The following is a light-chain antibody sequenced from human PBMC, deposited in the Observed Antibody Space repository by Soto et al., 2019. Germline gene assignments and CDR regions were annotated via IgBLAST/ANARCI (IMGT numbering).Light chain of an antibody. CDR3: QQGHNWPLT. V-gene: IGKV3-15*01. CDR2: SAS. J-gene: IGKJ2*01. Sequence: EIVMTQSPATLSVSPGERATLSCRASQSISSELAWYQQKPGQPPRLLSYSASTRATGVPAIFTGSGSGSKFTLTISVLQSEDFAVYYCQQGHNWPLTFGQGTRLEI. CDR1: QSISSE.